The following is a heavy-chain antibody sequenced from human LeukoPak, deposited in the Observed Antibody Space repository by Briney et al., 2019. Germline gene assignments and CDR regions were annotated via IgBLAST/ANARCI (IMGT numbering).Heavy chain of an antibody. V-gene: IGHV4-59*08. CDR2: IYYSGST. Sequence: SETLSLTCTVSGGSLSSYYWSWIRQPPGKGLEWIGYIYYSGSTNYNPSLKSRVTISVDTSKNQFSLKLSSVTAADTAVYYCARLLALSGWYSEGMDVWGQGTTVTVSS. CDR1: GGSLSSYY. J-gene: IGHJ6*02. D-gene: IGHD6-19*01. CDR3: ARLLALSGWYSEGMDV.